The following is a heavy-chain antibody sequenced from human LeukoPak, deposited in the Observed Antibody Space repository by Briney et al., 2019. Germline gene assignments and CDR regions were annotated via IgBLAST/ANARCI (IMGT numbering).Heavy chain of an antibody. CDR1: GFSFSVYE. V-gene: IGHV3-48*03. J-gene: IGHJ4*02. Sequence: GGSLRLSCAASGFSFSVYEMHWVRQAPGRGLEWIADISGSDTSTYYADSVKGRFTISRDNAKNSLYLQMNRLRVEDTAVYYCMTLTVASNFDYWGQGTLVTVSS. CDR3: MTLTVASNFDY. D-gene: IGHD6-19*01. CDR2: ISGSDTST.